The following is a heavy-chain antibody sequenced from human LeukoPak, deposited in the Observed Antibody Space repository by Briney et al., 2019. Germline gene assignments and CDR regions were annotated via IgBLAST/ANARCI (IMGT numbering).Heavy chain of an antibody. CDR2: IYYSGST. CDR3: ARLGEWELPGPCYFDY. J-gene: IGHJ4*02. D-gene: IGHD1-26*01. Sequence: SETLSLTCTVSGGSIISSSYYWGWIRQPPGKGLEWIGSIYYSGSTYYNPSLKSRVTISVDTSKNQFSLKLSSVTSADTAVYYCARLGEWELPGPCYFDYWGQGTLVTVSS. V-gene: IGHV4-39*01. CDR1: GGSIISSSYY.